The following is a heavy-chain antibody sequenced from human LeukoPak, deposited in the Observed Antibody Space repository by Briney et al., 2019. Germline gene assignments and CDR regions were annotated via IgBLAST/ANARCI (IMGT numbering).Heavy chain of an antibody. CDR2: ISYDGSNK. V-gene: IGHV3-30-3*01. CDR1: EFTFSSYA. CDR3: AAGYSSGWFTYDAFDI. J-gene: IGHJ3*02. D-gene: IGHD6-19*01. Sequence: GGSLRLSCAASEFTFSSYAMHWVRQAPGKGLEWVAVISYDGSNKYYADSVKGRFTISRDNSKNTLYLQMNSLRAEDTAVYYCAAGYSSGWFTYDAFDIWGQGTMVTVSS.